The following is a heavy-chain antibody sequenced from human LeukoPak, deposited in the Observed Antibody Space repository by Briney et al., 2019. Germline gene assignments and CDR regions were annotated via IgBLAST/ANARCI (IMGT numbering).Heavy chain of an antibody. V-gene: IGHV1-24*01. CDR1: GYTLTELS. CDR2: FDPEDGET. D-gene: IGHD6-13*01. CDR3: AREDHIAAAGFDY. J-gene: IGHJ4*02. Sequence: ASVKVSCKVSGYTLTELSMHWVRQAPGKGLEWMGGFDPEDGETIYAQKFQGRVTMTRDTSTSTVYMELSSLRSEDTAVYYCAREDHIAAAGFDYWGQGTLVTVSS.